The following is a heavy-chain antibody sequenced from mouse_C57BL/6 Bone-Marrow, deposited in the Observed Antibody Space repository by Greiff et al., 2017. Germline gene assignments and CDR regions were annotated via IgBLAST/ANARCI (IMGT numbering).Heavy chain of an antibody. CDR1: GYTFTNYW. V-gene: IGHV1-63*01. J-gene: IGHJ4*01. Sequence: ESGAELVRPGTSVKMSCKASGYTFTNYWIGWAKQRPGHGLEWIGDLYPGGGYTNSNEKFKGKATLTADKASSTAYMQVSSLTSEDSAIYDWARWGSPYYYAMDYWGQGTSVTVDS. CDR3: ARWGSPYYYAMDY. CDR2: LYPGGGYT.